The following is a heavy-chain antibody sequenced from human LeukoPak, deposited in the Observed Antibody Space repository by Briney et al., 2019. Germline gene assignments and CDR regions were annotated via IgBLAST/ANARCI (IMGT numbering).Heavy chain of an antibody. D-gene: IGHD2-15*01. CDR3: SGDCSGGSCPPGYYGMDV. CDR2: IIPIFGTA. Sequence: ASVEVSCKASGGTFSSYAISWVRQAPGQGLEWMGGIIPIFGTANYAQKFQGRVTITADESTSTAYMELSSLRSEDTAVYYCSGDCSGGSCPPGYYGMDVWGKGTTVTVSS. J-gene: IGHJ6*04. V-gene: IGHV1-69*01. CDR1: GGTFSSYA.